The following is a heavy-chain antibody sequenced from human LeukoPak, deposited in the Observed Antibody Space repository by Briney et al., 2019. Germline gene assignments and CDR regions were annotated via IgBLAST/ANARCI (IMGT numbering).Heavy chain of an antibody. J-gene: IGHJ4*02. D-gene: IGHD4-23*01. CDR2: ISWNGGSI. V-gene: IGHV3-9*01. CDR1: GFTFGDYS. Sequence: GGSLRLSCAASGFTFGDYSMDWVRQAPGKGLEWVSGISWNGGSIGYADSVRGRFTISRDNPKNSLYLQMDSLRAEDRALYYCAKGGGHVLFHHSDNWGEGTLVTVSS. CDR3: AKGGGHVLFHHSDN.